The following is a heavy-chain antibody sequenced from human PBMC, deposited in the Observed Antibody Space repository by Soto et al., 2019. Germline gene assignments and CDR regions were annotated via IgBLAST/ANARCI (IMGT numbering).Heavy chain of an antibody. CDR2: ISSSGGST. J-gene: IGHJ6*02. D-gene: IGHD4-17*01. CDR3: ARKTVTPTVGGNYYYAMDV. Sequence: EVQLLESGGGLVQPGGSLRLSCAASGFTFSTYGMTWVRQAPGKGLEWVSGISSSGGSTYYADSVKGRFTVFRDKSKNTLYLQMSSLRAEDTALYYCARKTVTPTVGGNYYYAMDVWGQGTTVTVSS. CDR1: GFTFSTYG. V-gene: IGHV3-23*01.